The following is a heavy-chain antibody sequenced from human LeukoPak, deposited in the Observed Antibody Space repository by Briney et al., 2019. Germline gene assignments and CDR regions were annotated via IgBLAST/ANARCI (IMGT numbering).Heavy chain of an antibody. CDR3: AKDSRGSNVRAFDY. D-gene: IGHD2-8*01. CDR2: IKQDGSEN. Sequence: PGGSLRLSCAGSGFTFSNYWMSWVRQAPGKGLEWVANIKQDGSENYYVDSVRGRFTISRDNSKNTLYLQMNSLSADDTAIYYCAKDSRGSNVRAFDYWGQGILVTVSS. J-gene: IGHJ4*02. CDR1: GFTFSNYW. V-gene: IGHV3-7*03.